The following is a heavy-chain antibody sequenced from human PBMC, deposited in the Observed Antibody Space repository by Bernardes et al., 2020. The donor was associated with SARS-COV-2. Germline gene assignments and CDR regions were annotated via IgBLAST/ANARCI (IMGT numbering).Heavy chain of an antibody. CDR1: GYIFTYYS. CDR2: IYPSDSDT. Sequence: ESLKISCRASGYIFTYYSIAWVRQMPGKGLEWVGSIYPSDSDTRYSPSFQGQVTISADKSISTAYLKWSSLKASDTAMYYCARLCSTTSCYVGFDSWGQGTQVTVSS. J-gene: IGHJ4*02. V-gene: IGHV5-51*01. D-gene: IGHD2-2*01. CDR3: ARLCSTTSCYVGFDS.